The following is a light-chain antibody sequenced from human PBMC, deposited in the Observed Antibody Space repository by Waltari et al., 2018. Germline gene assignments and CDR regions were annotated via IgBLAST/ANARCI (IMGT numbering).Light chain of an antibody. V-gene: IGLV1-47*01. CDR2: RNN. CDR1: SSNIGSNF. Sequence: QSVMTQPPSASATPGQRVIISCSGSSSNIGSNFVYWVQHFPVTAPKLLIYRNNPLPAGGPAPCSGAKSGTAAARSISGRRSEDEAGYYRAAWDGSLKGVVFGGGTKVTVL. CDR3: AAWDGSLKGVV. J-gene: IGLJ3*02.